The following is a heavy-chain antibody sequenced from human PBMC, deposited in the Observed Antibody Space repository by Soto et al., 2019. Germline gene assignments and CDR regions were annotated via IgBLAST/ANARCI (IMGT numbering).Heavy chain of an antibody. V-gene: IGHV3-23*01. Sequence: PGGSLRLSFVVSGLTIRMADLSCVLQTQGKGMECVSALRGSAGSQHHADSVQARSTISRHNSKNTLYMKMKTLREEDMEVYYCAKGGASRRGFDSWGQGTLATVSS. CDR1: GLTIRMAD. CDR2: LRGSAGSQ. CDR3: AKGGASRRGFDS. J-gene: IGHJ5*01.